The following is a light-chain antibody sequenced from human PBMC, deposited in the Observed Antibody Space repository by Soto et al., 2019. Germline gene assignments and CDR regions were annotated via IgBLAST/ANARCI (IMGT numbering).Light chain of an antibody. Sequence: EIVLTQSPATLSLSPGERATLSCRARQSVSPYLAWYQQRPGQAPRLLIYDTSNRATGIPARFSGSGSGTDFTLTISGLEPEDFAVYYCKQRQSWPWTFGQGTKVEIK. CDR3: KQRQSWPWT. CDR2: DTS. V-gene: IGKV3-11*01. J-gene: IGKJ1*01. CDR1: QSVSPY.